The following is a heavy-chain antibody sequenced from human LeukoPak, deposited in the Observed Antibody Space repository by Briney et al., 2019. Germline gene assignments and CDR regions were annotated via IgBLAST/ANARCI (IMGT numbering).Heavy chain of an antibody. V-gene: IGHV4-38-2*02. CDR3: ARERSVVDY. D-gene: IGHD2-15*01. J-gene: IGHJ4*02. CDR2: IYHSGST. CDR1: GYSISSGYY. Sequence: PSETLSLTCTVSGYSISSGYYWGWIRQPPGKGLEWIGSIYHSGSTYYNPSLKSRVTISVDTSKNQFSLELSSVTAADTAVYYCARERSVVDYWGQGTLVTVSS.